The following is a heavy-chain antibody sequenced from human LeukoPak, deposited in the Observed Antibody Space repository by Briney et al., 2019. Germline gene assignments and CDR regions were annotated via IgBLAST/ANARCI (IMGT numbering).Heavy chain of an antibody. CDR2: IFPGDSDT. J-gene: IGHJ3*02. Sequence: GESLKISCKGSGYSFTSYWIGWVRQMPGKGLEWMGIIFPGDSDTRYSPSFQGQVTISADKSISTAYLQWSSLKASDTALYYCARRISVTTSRAFDMWGQGTMVTVSP. CDR1: GYSFTSYW. CDR3: ARRISVTTSRAFDM. V-gene: IGHV5-51*01. D-gene: IGHD1-14*01.